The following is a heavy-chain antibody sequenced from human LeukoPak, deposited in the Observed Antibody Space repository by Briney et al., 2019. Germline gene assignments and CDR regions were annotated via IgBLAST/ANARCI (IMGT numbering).Heavy chain of an antibody. CDR1: GFTFSSYV. Sequence: GGSLRLSCAASGFTFSSYVMSWVRQAPGKGLEWVSAISGGGGSTYYADSVKGRFTISRDNSKNTLYLQMNSLRAEDTAVYYCAAYYDILTGPLDYWGQGTLVTVSS. J-gene: IGHJ4*02. D-gene: IGHD3-9*01. CDR2: ISGGGGST. CDR3: AAYYDILTGPLDY. V-gene: IGHV3-23*01.